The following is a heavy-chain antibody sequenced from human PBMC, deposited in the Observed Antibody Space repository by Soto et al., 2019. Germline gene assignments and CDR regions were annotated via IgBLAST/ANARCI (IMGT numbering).Heavy chain of an antibody. Sequence: EVPLVESGGGLVKPGGSLRLSCAASGFTFSSYSMNWVRQAPGRGLEWVSSISGGSGYIYYADSVKGRLTISRDNTKNSLYLQMNSLRAEDTAVYYCARGRIQLWYYDYWGQGTLVTVSS. CDR3: ARGRIQLWYYDY. D-gene: IGHD5-18*01. CDR1: GFTFSSYS. CDR2: ISGGSGYI. J-gene: IGHJ4*02. V-gene: IGHV3-21*01.